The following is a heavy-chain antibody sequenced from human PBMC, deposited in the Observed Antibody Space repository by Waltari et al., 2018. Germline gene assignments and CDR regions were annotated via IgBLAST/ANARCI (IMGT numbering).Heavy chain of an antibody. CDR2: IYYSGST. CDR3: ARVSAMVSVYYYYGMDV. Sequence: QVQLQESGPGLVKPSETLSLTCTVSGGSISSHYWSWIRPPPGKGLEWIGYIYYSGSTNYNPSLKSRVTISVDTSKNQFSLKLSSVTAADTAVYYCARVSAMVSVYYYYGMDVWGQGTTVTVSS. V-gene: IGHV4-59*11. J-gene: IGHJ6*02. D-gene: IGHD2-2*01. CDR1: GGSISSHY.